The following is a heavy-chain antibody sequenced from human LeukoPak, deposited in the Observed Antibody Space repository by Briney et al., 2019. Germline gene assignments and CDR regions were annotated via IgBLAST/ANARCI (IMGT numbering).Heavy chain of an antibody. V-gene: IGHV1-69*04. CDR1: GGTFSSYA. CDR2: IIPILGIA. Sequence: SVKVSCKASGGTFSSYAISWVRQAPGQGLEWMGRIIPILGIANYAQKFQGRVTITADKSTSTAYMELSSLRSEDPAVYYCARGIVGATSGYFDYWGQGTLVTVSS. D-gene: IGHD1-26*01. CDR3: ARGIVGATSGYFDY. J-gene: IGHJ4*02.